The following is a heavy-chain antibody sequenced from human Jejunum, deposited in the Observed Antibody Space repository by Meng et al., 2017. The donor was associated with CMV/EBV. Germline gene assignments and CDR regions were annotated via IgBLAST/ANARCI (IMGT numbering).Heavy chain of an antibody. CDR1: GFTFGKHS. V-gene: IGHV3-23*01. CDR3: AKLSDS. CDR2: VTGSGDNT. Sequence: LSCSDTGFTFGKHSMSWVRGAQGKGLKWVTNVTGSGDNTYYANSVKGRFTIARNNSKNTLYLQMNSLRADDTAVYYCAKLSDSWGQGTLVTVSS. J-gene: IGHJ4*02.